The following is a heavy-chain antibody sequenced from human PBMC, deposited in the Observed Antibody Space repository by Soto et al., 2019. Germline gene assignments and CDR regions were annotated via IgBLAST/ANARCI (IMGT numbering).Heavy chain of an antibody. CDR2: IYYSGST. Sequence: PSETLSLTCTVSGGSISSYHWSWIRQPPGKGLEWIGYIYYSGSTNYNPSLKSRVTISVDTSKNQFSLKLSSVTAADTAVYYCAREILGWFDPWGQGTLVTVSS. CDR1: GGSISSYH. V-gene: IGHV4-59*01. CDR3: AREILGWFDP. D-gene: IGHD3-10*01. J-gene: IGHJ5*02.